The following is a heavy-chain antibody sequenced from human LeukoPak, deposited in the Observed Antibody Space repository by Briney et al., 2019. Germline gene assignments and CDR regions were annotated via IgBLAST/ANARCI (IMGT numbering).Heavy chain of an antibody. CDR2: ISGSGGST. Sequence: GGSLRLSCAASGFTYSSYAMSWVRQAPGKGLEWVSAISGSGGSTYYADSVKGRFTISRDNSKNTLYLQMNSLRAEDTAVYYCAKDSSGYLLLDAFDIWGQGTMVTVSS. V-gene: IGHV3-23*01. D-gene: IGHD3-22*01. CDR3: AKDSSGYLLLDAFDI. CDR1: GFTYSSYA. J-gene: IGHJ3*02.